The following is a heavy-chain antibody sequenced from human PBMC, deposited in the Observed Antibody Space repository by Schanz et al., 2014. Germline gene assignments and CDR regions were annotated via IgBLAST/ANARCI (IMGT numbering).Heavy chain of an antibody. CDR3: ARDMLRRYGALEI. Sequence: QVQLVESGGGLGKPGGCLRLSCTASGFTFSDYYMTWIRQAPGKGLEWVSYVSSNNIYTKYADSVRGRFTISRDNAKNSLFLQMNSLRADDTAVYYCARDMLRRYGALEIWGRGTMVTVSS. V-gene: IGHV3-11*06. D-gene: IGHD2-8*01. CDR1: GFTFSDYY. J-gene: IGHJ3*02. CDR2: VSSNNIYT.